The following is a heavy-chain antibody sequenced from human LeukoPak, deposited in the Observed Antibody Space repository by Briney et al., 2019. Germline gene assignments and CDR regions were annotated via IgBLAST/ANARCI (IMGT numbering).Heavy chain of an antibody. Sequence: ASVKVSCKXSGYTFTSYDINWVRQATGQGLEWMGWINPNSGGTNYAQKFQGRVTMTRDTSISTAYMELSRLRSDDTAVYYCARALKGGSGRWGQGTLVTVSS. CDR1: GYTFTSYD. D-gene: IGHD3-10*01. V-gene: IGHV1-2*02. CDR2: INPNSGGT. J-gene: IGHJ4*02. CDR3: ARALKGGSGR.